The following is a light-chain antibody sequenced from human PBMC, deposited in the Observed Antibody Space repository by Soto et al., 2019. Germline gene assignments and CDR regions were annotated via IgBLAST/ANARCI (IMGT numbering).Light chain of an antibody. CDR2: AAS. CDR1: QRIRSW. CDR3: QQANSFPFT. J-gene: IGKJ3*01. Sequence: DIQMTQSPSSVSASVGDSVAITCRASQRIRSWLAWYQQKPGKAPKLLIYAASSLQSGVPSRFSGSRSGTDFTLTISSLQPEDFATNYCQQANSFPFTFGPGTKVDIK. V-gene: IGKV1-12*01.